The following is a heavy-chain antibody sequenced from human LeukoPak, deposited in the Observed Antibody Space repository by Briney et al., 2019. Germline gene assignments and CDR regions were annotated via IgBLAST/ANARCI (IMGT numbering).Heavy chain of an antibody. CDR2: ISYDGSNK. V-gene: IGHV3-30*03. Sequence: GGSLRLSCAASGFTFSSYGMHWVRQAPGKGLEWVAVISYDGSNKYYADSVKGRFTISRDNSKNTLYLQMNSLRAEDTAVYYCARDTLAGYNWFDPWGQGTLVTVSS. CDR3: ARDTLAGYNWFDP. J-gene: IGHJ5*02. D-gene: IGHD6-19*01. CDR1: GFTFSSYG.